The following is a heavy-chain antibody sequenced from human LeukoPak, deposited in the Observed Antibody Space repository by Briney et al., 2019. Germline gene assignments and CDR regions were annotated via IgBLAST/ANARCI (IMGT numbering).Heavy chain of an antibody. D-gene: IGHD3-3*01. CDR3: ARVPRVVITNWFDP. CDR2: ISAYNGNT. Sequence: ASVKVSCKASGYTFTSYGISWVRQAPGQGLEWMGWISAYNGNTNYAQKLQGRVTVTTDTSTSTAYMELRSLRSDDTAVYYCARVPRVVITNWFDPWGQGTLVTVSS. J-gene: IGHJ5*02. V-gene: IGHV1-18*01. CDR1: GYTFTSYG.